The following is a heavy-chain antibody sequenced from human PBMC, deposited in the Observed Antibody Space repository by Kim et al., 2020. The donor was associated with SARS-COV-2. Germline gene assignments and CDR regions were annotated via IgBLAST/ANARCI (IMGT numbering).Heavy chain of an antibody. CDR3: ARQWRDCSGTICYSGPDY. V-gene: IGHV4-39*01. Sequence: SETLSLTCTVSGGSINSGTYYWGWVRQPPGKGLEWIGTIYYSGTTYYNPSLKSRVTISVDTSKNQFSLKLSSVTAADTAVYFCARQWRDCSGTICYSGPDYWGQGTLVTVSS. CDR2: IYYSGTT. D-gene: IGHD2-2*01. J-gene: IGHJ4*02. CDR1: GGSINSGTYY.